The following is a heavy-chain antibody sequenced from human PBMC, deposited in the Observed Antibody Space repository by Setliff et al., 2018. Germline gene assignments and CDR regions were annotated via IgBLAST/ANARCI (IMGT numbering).Heavy chain of an antibody. V-gene: IGHV4-4*08. CDR1: GGSISGYY. J-gene: IGHJ6*03. CDR3: AREGVDSRSSTDYRYYMDV. CDR2: IFSSGST. D-gene: IGHD6-6*01. Sequence: SETLSLTCTVSGGSISGYYWSWIRQPPGKGLEWIGYIFSSGSTNYNPSLKSRVTISVDTSKNQFSLKLSSVTAADTAVYYCAREGVDSRSSTDYRYYMDVWGKGTTVTVSS.